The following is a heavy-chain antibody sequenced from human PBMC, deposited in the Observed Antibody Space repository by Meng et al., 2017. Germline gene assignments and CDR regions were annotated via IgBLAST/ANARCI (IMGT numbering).Heavy chain of an antibody. J-gene: IGHJ4*02. V-gene: IGHV3-11*01. CDR2: ISSSSSTI. Sequence: GESLKISCAASGFTFSDYYMSWIRQAPGKGLEWVSYISSSSSTIYYADSVKGRFTISRDNAKNSLYLQMNSLRAEDTAVYYCARDDPIDGYNYWGQGTLVTVSS. D-gene: IGHD5-24*01. CDR3: ARDDPIDGYNY. CDR1: GFTFSDYY.